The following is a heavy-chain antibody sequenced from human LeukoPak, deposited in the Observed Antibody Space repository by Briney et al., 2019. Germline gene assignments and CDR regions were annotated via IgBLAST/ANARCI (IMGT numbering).Heavy chain of an antibody. CDR2: ISYDGSNK. CDR1: GFTFSSYG. Sequence: SLRLSCAASGFTFSSYGMHWVRQAPGKGLEWVAVISYDGSNKYYADSVKGRFTISRDNSKNTLYLQMNSLRAEDTAVYYCAKDNYYDSSGSLDYWGQGTLVTVSS. D-gene: IGHD3-22*01. V-gene: IGHV3-30*18. CDR3: AKDNYYDSSGSLDY. J-gene: IGHJ4*02.